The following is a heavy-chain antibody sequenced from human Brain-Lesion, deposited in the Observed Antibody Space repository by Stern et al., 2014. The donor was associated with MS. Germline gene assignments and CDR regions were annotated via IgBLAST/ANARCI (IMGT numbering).Heavy chain of an antibody. J-gene: IGHJ4*02. V-gene: IGHV4-39*01. Sequence: QVQLQESGPGLVKPSETLSLTCSVSGGSISRSTYCWGWIRQPPGKGLEWIGSIYYSGTTYYNPSLKSRVTIDTSTNQFSLRLTSVTAADTAVYYCARHDGWLPHYWSQGTLVTVSS. D-gene: IGHD5-12*01. CDR2: IYYSGTT. CDR1: GGSISRSTYC. CDR3: ARHDGWLPHY.